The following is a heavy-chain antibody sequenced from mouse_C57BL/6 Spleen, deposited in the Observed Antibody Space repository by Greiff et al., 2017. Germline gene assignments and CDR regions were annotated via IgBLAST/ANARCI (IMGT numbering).Heavy chain of an antibody. CDR1: GFTFSDYY. CDR2: INYDGSST. J-gene: IGHJ2*01. CDR3: ARDYYGFDD. V-gene: IGHV5-16*01. Sequence: EVMLVESEGGLVQPGNSMKLSCTASGFTFSDYYMAWVRQVPEKGLEWVANINYDGSSTYYLDSLKSRFIISRDNAKNILYLQMSSLKSEDTATYYCARDYYGFDDWGQGTTLTVSS. D-gene: IGHD1-1*01.